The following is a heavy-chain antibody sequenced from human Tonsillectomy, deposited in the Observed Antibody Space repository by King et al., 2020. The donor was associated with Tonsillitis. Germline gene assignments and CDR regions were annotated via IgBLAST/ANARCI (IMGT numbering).Heavy chain of an antibody. CDR2: ISGSSGSI. D-gene: IGHD5-18*01. V-gene: IGHV3-48*01. J-gene: IGHJ4*02. CDR1: EFTFSSCS. CDR3: ARGFSYGSSNY. Sequence: VQLVESGGGLVQPGGSLRLSCEASEFTFSSCSMNWVRQAPGKGVEWVSYISGSSGSIFYADSVQGRFTLSRHNAKNSLYLQMNTLRVEDTAVYDCARGFSYGSSNYWGQGTQVTVSS.